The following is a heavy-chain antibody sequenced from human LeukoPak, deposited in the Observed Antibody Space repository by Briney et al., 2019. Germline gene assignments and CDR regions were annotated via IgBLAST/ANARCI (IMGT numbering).Heavy chain of an antibody. V-gene: IGHV3-66*03. CDR1: GFTVSSNS. CDR3: AKDEVEMATIIDY. CDR2: IYSDNT. Sequence: GGSLRLSCTVSGFTVSSNSMSWVRQAPGKGLEWVSFIYSDNTHYSDSVKGRFTISRDNSKNTLYLQMNSLRAEDTAVYYCAKDEVEMATIIDYWGQGTLVTVSS. J-gene: IGHJ4*02. D-gene: IGHD5-24*01.